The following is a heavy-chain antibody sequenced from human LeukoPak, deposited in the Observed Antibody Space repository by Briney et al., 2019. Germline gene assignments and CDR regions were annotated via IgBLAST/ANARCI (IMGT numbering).Heavy chain of an antibody. Sequence: PGGSLRLSCAASGFTFDEYGMSWVRQVPGKGLEWVSGINWNGGSTGYADSVKGRFTISRDNSKNSLYLQMISLRAEDTAIYYCARNPYGGSYGDSHYYYLDVWGKGTTVTISS. J-gene: IGHJ6*03. CDR2: INWNGGST. D-gene: IGHD1-26*01. V-gene: IGHV3-20*04. CDR1: GFTFDEYG. CDR3: ARNPYGGSYGDSHYYYLDV.